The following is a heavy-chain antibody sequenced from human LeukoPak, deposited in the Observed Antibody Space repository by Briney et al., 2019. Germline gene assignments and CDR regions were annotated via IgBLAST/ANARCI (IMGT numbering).Heavy chain of an antibody. CDR3: VRHYGVPFYYYYGMDV. D-gene: IGHD4-17*01. Sequence: SETLSLTCTVSGGSISSYYWSWIRQPPGKGLEWIGYIYYSGSTNYNPSLKSRVTISVDTSKNQFSLKLSSVTAADTAVYYCVRHYGVPFYYYYGMDVWGQGTTVTVSS. CDR2: IYYSGST. J-gene: IGHJ6*02. CDR1: GGSISSYY. V-gene: IGHV4-59*08.